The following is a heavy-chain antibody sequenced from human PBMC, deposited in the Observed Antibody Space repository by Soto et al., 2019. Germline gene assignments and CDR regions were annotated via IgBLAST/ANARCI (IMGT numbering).Heavy chain of an antibody. CDR1: GGSIISYY. D-gene: IGHD3-16*01. Sequence: QVQLQESGPGLVKPSETLSLTCSVSGGSIISYYWSWVRQAPGKGLEWIGYFSYSGSTNYNPSLKNRVSISADTSKNQFSLELTSVTAADTAMYFCTRSPHNDSKVSYHGMDVWGQGTTVTVSS. CDR3: TRSPHNDSKVSYHGMDV. J-gene: IGHJ6*02. V-gene: IGHV4-59*01. CDR2: FSYSGST.